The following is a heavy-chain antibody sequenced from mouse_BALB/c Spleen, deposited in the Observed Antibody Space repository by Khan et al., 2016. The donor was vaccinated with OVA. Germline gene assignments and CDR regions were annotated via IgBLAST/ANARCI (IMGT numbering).Heavy chain of an antibody. CDR2: ISSGGDYT. D-gene: IGHD4-1*01. CDR3: ASHLTGSFAY. V-gene: IGHV5-6*01. Sequence: EVELVESGGDLVKPGGSLKLSCAASGFTFSSYSMSWVRQTPDKRLEWVASISSGGDYTYYPDSVKGRFIISRDTARHTLYLQMSSLKSEDTAMYYCASHLTGSFAYWGQGTLVTVSA. CDR1: GFTFSSYS. J-gene: IGHJ3*01.